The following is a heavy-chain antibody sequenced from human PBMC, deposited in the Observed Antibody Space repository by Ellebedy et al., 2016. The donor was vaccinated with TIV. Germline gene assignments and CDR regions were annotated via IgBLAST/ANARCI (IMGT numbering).Heavy chain of an antibody. CDR1: GYSFTSYW. CDR3: ARHVLHNWNPGFDY. CDR2: IYLGYSDT. V-gene: IGHV5-51*01. D-gene: IGHD1-20*01. Sequence: GESLKISCKGSGYSFTSYWIGWVRQMPGKGLEWMGIIYLGYSDTRYSPSFQGPVTISADKSISTAYLQWSSLKASDTAMYYCARHVLHNWNPGFDYWGQGTLVTVSS. J-gene: IGHJ4*02.